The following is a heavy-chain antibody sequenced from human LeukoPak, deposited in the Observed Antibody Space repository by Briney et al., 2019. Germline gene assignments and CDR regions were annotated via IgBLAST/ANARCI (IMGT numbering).Heavy chain of an antibody. CDR2: INPNSGGT. CDR1: GYTFTGYY. D-gene: IGHD3-22*01. J-gene: IGHJ4*02. V-gene: IGHV1-2*02. Sequence: ASVKVSCKASGYTFTGYYMHWVRQAPGQGLEWMGWINPNSGGTNYAQKFQGRVTMTRDTSISTAYMELSRLRSDDTAVYYCARARGGLAYDSSGYYDYWGQGTLVTVSS. CDR3: ARARGGLAYDSSGYYDY.